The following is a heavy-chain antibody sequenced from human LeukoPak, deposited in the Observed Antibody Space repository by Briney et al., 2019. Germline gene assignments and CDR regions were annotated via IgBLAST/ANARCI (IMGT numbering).Heavy chain of an antibody. CDR2: IYYSGST. CDR1: GGSISSYY. J-gene: IGHJ4*02. Sequence: SETLSLTCTVSGGSISSYYWSWIRQPPGKGLEWIGYIYYSGSTNYNPSLKSRVTISVDTSKNQFSLKLSSVTAADTAVYYCARWVAVAGTGLFDYWGQGTLVTVSS. V-gene: IGHV4-59*01. CDR3: ARWVAVAGTGLFDY. D-gene: IGHD6-19*01.